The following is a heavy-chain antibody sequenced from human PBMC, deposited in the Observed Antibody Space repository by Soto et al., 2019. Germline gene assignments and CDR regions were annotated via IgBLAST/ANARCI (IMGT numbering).Heavy chain of an antibody. CDR2: IYYSGST. Sequence: QVQLQESGPGLVKPSETLSLTCTVSGGSVSSGSYYWSWIRQPPGKGLEWIGYIYYSGSTNYNPSLQRPVTLSPGTSTNQACLKLRSVTPAATAVYYSARGRAAAAGTRGALDYCGQGNLVPASS. J-gene: IGHJ4*02. CDR1: GGSVSSGSYY. V-gene: IGHV4-61*01. D-gene: IGHD6-13*01. CDR3: ARGRAAAAGTRGALDY.